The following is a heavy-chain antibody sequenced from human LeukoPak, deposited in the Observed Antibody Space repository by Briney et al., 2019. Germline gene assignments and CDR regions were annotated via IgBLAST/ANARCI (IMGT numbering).Heavy chain of an antibody. Sequence: GGSLRLSCAASGFPFSSYSMTWVRQAPGKGLEWVANIKPDGTTKFYVDSVKGRFTISRDNSKNTLYLQMNSLRAEDTAVYYCARDDYGETPLDYWGQGTLVTVSS. CDR3: ARDDYGETPLDY. D-gene: IGHD4-17*01. V-gene: IGHV3-7*01. CDR1: GFPFSSYS. CDR2: IKPDGTTK. J-gene: IGHJ4*02.